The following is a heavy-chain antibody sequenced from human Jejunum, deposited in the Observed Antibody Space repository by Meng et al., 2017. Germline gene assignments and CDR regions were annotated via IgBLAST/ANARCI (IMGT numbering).Heavy chain of an antibody. CDR3: ARDVTKYTEHDFRGY. CDR2: IYRGGTT. J-gene: IGHJ4*02. CDR1: GLIVTDNN. V-gene: IGHV3-53*01. D-gene: IGHD3-10*01. Sequence: EVQLVESGGGLIQPGGSLRRSCAVSGLIVTDNNMSWVRQAPGKGPEWVSVIYRGGTTYYADSVKGRFTVSRDDSKNTLYLQMNSLRGDDTAVYYCARDVTKYTEHDFRGYWGQGTLVTVSS.